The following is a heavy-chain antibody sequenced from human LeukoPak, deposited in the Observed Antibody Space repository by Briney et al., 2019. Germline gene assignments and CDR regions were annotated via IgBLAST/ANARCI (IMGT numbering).Heavy chain of an antibody. J-gene: IGHJ5*02. CDR1: GYTFTGYY. V-gene: IGHV1-2*02. D-gene: IGHD6-13*01. CDR2: INPNNGGT. Sequence: ASVKVSCKASGYTFTGYYMHWVRQAPGQGLEWMGWINPNNGGTNYAQKFQGRVTMTRDTSISTAYMELSRLRSDDTAVYYCARGGQLVRVTWFDPWGQGTLVTVSS. CDR3: ARGGQLVRVTWFDP.